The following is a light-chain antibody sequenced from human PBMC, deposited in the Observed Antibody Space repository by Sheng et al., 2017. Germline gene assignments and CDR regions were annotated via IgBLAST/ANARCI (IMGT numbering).Light chain of an antibody. Sequence: QSVLTQPPSVSAAPGQRVTISCSGSSSNIGNNYVSWYQHLPGTAPKLIIYEDTKRPSGASDRFSGSKSGNTASLTISGLQAEDEADYFCCSFANLNTFAYVFGPGTRITVL. V-gene: IGLV1-51*02. CDR2: EDT. J-gene: IGLJ1*01. CDR3: CSFANLNTFAYV. CDR1: SSNIGNNY.